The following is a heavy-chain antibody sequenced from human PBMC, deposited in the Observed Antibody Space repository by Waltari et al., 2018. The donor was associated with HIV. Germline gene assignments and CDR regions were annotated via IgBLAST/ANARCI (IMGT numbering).Heavy chain of an antibody. D-gene: IGHD5-12*01. J-gene: IGHJ6*02. CDR3: AKDPMDIVATINYYGMDV. CDR2: ISGSGGST. V-gene: IGHV3-23*01. CDR1: GFTFSSYA. Sequence: EVQLLESGGGLVQPGGSLRLSCAASGFTFSSYAMSWVCQAPGKGLEWVSAISGSGGSTYYADSVKGRFTISRDNSKNTLYLQMNSLRAEDTAVYYCAKDPMDIVATINYYGMDVWGQGTTVTVSS.